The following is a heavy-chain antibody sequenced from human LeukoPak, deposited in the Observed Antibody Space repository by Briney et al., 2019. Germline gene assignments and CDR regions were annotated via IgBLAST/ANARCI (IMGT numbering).Heavy chain of an antibody. J-gene: IGHJ5*02. Sequence: ASVNVSCKSSGYTFTDYYMHWVRQAPGQGLAWMGWINPNSGGTNYGQKFQGRVTMTRDTSISTDYMELSRLRSDDTAVYYCARAPSIAARREGWFDPWGQGTLVTVSS. CDR2: INPNSGGT. V-gene: IGHV1-2*02. D-gene: IGHD6-6*01. CDR3: ARAPSIAARREGWFDP. CDR1: GYTFTDYY.